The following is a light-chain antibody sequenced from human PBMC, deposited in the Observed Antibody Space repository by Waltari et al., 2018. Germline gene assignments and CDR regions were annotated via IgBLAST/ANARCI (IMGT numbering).Light chain of an antibody. J-gene: IGKJ1*01. CDR2: WAS. CDR1: QSILYNTNDKNY. CDR3: QQYYSRRT. Sequence: DIVMTQSPASLAVSLGERATINCRSSQSILYNTNDKNYLAWYQQKPGQPPKLLIYWASPRYSGVPARFSGSGSGTDFSLTISSLQPEDVAVDYCQQYYSRRTFGRGTRVEIK. V-gene: IGKV4-1*01.